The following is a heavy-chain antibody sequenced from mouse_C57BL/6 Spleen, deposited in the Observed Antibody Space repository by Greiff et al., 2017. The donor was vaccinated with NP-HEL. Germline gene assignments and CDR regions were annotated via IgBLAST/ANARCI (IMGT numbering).Heavy chain of an antibody. CDR1: GYTFTSYW. CDR2: IDPSDSYT. Sequence: QVQLKQPGAELVMPGASVKLSCKASGYTFTSYWMHWVKQRPGQGLEWIGEIDPSDSYTNYNQKFKGKSTLTVDKSSSTAYMQLSSLTSEDSAVYYCARGGYGFAYWGQGTLVTVSA. D-gene: IGHD2-2*01. J-gene: IGHJ3*01. CDR3: ARGGYGFAY. V-gene: IGHV1-69*01.